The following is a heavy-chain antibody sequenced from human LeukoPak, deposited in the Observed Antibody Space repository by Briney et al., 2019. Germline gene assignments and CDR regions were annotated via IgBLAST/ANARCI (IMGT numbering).Heavy chain of an antibody. CDR1: GGSISSSSYY. Sequence: SETLSLTCTVSGGSISSSSYYWSWLRQPAGKGLEWIGYIYYSGSTNYNPSLKSRVTISVDTSKNQFSLKLSSVTAADTAVYYCASSPAIVAGTYPLRYWGQGTLVTVSS. V-gene: IGHV4-61*10. CDR3: ASSPAIVAGTYPLRY. CDR2: IYYSGST. D-gene: IGHD6-19*01. J-gene: IGHJ4*02.